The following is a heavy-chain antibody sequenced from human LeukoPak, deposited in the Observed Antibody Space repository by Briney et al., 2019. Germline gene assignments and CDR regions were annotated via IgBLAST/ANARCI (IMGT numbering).Heavy chain of an antibody. CDR1: GFTFSNAW. Sequence: PGGTLRLSCAASGFTFSNAWMNWGRQAPGKGLEWVGRIKSKTDGGTTDYAAPVKGRFTISRDDSKNTLYLQMNSLKTEDTAVYYCTTGPVSFMRGSDDAFDIWGQGTMVTVSS. J-gene: IGHJ3*02. D-gene: IGHD5-12*01. V-gene: IGHV3-15*07. CDR3: TTGPVSFMRGSDDAFDI. CDR2: IKSKTDGGTT.